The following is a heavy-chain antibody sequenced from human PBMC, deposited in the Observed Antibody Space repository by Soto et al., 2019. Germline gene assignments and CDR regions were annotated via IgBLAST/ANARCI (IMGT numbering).Heavy chain of an antibody. J-gene: IGHJ5*02. D-gene: IGHD3-16*01. CDR1: GFSLSTSGMC. CDR2: IDWDDDK. CDR3: AHSLYDYVWGTNWFDP. Sequence: SGPTLVNPTQTLTLTCTFSGFSLSTSGMCVSWIRQPPGKALEWLARIDWDDDKYYSPSLKSRLTITKDTSKNQVVLTMTNMDPVDTATYYCAHSLYDYVWGTNWFDPWGQGTLVTVSS. V-gene: IGHV2-70*12.